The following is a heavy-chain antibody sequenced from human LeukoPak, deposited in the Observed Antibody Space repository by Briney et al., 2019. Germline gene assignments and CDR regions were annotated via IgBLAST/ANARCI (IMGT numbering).Heavy chain of an antibody. CDR1: GFIFSSYA. CDR2: ISDSGGIT. D-gene: IGHD6-13*01. Sequence: GGSLRLSCAASGFIFSSYAMSWVRQAPGKGLEWVSLISDSGGITYYADSVKGRLTISRDNSKNTVYLQMNNLRAEDTAVYYCARAETAAGSYWGQGTLVTVSS. J-gene: IGHJ4*02. V-gene: IGHV3-23*01. CDR3: ARAETAAGSY.